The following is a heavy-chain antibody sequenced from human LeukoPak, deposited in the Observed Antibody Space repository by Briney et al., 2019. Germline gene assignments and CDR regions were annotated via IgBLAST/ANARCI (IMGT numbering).Heavy chain of an antibody. J-gene: IGHJ4*02. CDR1: GGSFSGYY. CDR2: INHSGST. D-gene: IGHD1-26*01. V-gene: IGHV4-34*01. CDR3: ARDPGWELLFDY. Sequence: PSETLSLTCAVYGGSFSGYYWSWIRQPPGKGLEWIGEINHSGSTNYNPSLKSRVTISVDTSKNQFSLKLSSVTAADTAVYYCARDPGWELLFDYWGQGTLVTVSS.